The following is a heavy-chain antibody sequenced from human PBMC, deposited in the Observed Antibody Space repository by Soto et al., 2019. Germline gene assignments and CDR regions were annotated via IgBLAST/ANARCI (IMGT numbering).Heavy chain of an antibody. D-gene: IGHD2-2*01. J-gene: IGHJ3*02. CDR2: IYYSGST. CDR3: ARDKENSTAFGDAFDI. CDR1: GGSISSGDYY. V-gene: IGHV4-30-4*01. Sequence: SLTCTVSGGSISSGDYYWSWIRQPPGKGLEWIGYIYYSGSTYYNPSLKSRVTISVDTSKNQFSLKLSSVTAADTAVYYCARDKENSTAFGDAFDIWGQGTMVTVSS.